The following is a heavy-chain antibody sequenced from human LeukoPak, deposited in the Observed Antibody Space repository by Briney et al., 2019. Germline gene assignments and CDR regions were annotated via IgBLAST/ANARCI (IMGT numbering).Heavy chain of an antibody. J-gene: IGHJ4*02. CDR2: FSSSSSYI. Sequence: GGSLRLSCAASGFTFSSYSMNWVRQAPGKGLEWVSSFSSSSSYIYYADSVEGRFTISRDNAKNTLYLQMNSLRAEDTAVYYCVRRAGAYSHPYDYWGQGTLVTVSS. D-gene: IGHD4/OR15-4a*01. V-gene: IGHV3-21*04. CDR1: GFTFSSYS. CDR3: VRRAGAYSHPYDY.